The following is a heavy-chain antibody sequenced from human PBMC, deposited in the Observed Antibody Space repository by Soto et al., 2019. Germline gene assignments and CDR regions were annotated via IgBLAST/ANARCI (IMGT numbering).Heavy chain of an antibody. CDR3: ARFQYTVVTPFDL. V-gene: IGHV4-59*01. CDR2: IRYIGKT. D-gene: IGHD2-21*02. CDR1: GGSLTNYF. J-gene: IGHJ3*01. Sequence: QVQLQESGPGLVEPSETLSLTCTVSGGSLTNYFWTWIRQSPGKGLEWIAYIRYIGKTDYNPSLKSRVTISLDTPKNQFSLKLTSVTAADTAMYYWARFQYTVVTPFDLWGQGTMVIVSS.